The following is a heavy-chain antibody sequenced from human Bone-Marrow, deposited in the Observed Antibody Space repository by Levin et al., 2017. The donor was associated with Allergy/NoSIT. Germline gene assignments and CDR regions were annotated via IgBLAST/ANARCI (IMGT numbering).Heavy chain of an antibody. CDR2: ISGSGGST. V-gene: IGHV3-23*01. Sequence: SCAASGFTFSNYAMSWVRQAPGKGLKWVSTISGSGGSTYYTDSAKGRFTISRDNSENTLYLQMNSLRAEDTAVYYCAREVPDSDYWGQGTLVTVSS. J-gene: IGHJ4*02. CDR3: AREVPDSDY. CDR1: GFTFSNYA.